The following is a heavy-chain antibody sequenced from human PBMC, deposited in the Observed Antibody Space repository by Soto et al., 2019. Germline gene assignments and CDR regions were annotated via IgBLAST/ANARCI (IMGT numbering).Heavy chain of an antibody. Sequence: GGSLRLSCVASGFTFSSYGMHWVRQAPGKGLEWVAVIWYDGSNKYYADSVKGRFTISRDNSKNTLYLQMNSLRADDTAVYYCLRDQGYGDYNATMDVWGQGTTVTVSS. D-gene: IGHD4-17*01. J-gene: IGHJ6*02. CDR2: IWYDGSNK. CDR1: GFTFSSYG. CDR3: LRDQGYGDYNATMDV. V-gene: IGHV3-33*01.